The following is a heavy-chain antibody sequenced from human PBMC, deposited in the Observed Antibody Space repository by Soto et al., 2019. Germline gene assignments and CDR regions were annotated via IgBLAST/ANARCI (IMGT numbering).Heavy chain of an antibody. V-gene: IGHV3-21*01. Sequence: KPGGSLRLSCTVSGFAFNNYGINWVRQAPGKGLEWVSSIKSDYTYYSDSVKGRFTISRDNAKNSVSLQMNTLRVEDTAVYYCAREDSIIIPAVSDFWGQGTLVTVSS. CDR2: IKSDYT. CDR1: GFAFNNYG. D-gene: IGHD2-2*01. CDR3: AREDSIIIPAVSDF. J-gene: IGHJ4*02.